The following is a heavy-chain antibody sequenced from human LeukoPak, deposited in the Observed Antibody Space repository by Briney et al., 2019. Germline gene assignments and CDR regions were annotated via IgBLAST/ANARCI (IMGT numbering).Heavy chain of an antibody. CDR2: IYTSGST. CDR3: ATRSPYDSSGYYFDDAFDI. V-gene: IGHV4-61*02. J-gene: IGHJ3*02. Sequence: SSQTLSLTCTVSGGSISSGSYYWSWIRQPAGKGLEWIGRIYTSGSTNYNPSLKSRVTMSVDTSKNQFSLKLSSVTAADTAVYYCATRSPYDSSGYYFDDAFDIWGQGTMVTVSS. D-gene: IGHD3-22*01. CDR1: GGSISSGSYY.